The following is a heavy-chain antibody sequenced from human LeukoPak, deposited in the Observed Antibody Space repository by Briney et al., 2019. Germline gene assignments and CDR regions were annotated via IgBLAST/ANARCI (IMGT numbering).Heavy chain of an antibody. J-gene: IGHJ5*02. CDR1: GFTFSIYS. Sequence: GGSLRLSCAASGFTFSIYSMNWGRLAPGKGLERVSYISSSSSTIYYADSVRGRFTISRGNAKNSLYLQMNSLRAEDTAVYYCARDFVDTQWGDYGDYGISWGQGTLVTVSS. V-gene: IGHV3-48*01. CDR2: ISSSSSTI. CDR3: ARDFVDTQWGDYGDYGIS. D-gene: IGHD4-17*01.